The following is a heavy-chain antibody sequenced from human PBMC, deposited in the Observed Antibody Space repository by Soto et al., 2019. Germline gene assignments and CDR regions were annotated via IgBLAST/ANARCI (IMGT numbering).Heavy chain of an antibody. D-gene: IGHD5-12*01. J-gene: IGHJ3*02. Sequence: GGSLRLSCAASGFTVSSNYMSWVRQAPGKGLEWVSVIYSDGSTYYADSVKGRFTISRDNSKNTLYLQMNSLRAEDKAVYYCARGGYSDDAFDIWGQGTMVTVSS. CDR3: ARGGYSDDAFDI. V-gene: IGHV3-66*01. CDR2: IYSDGST. CDR1: GFTVSSNY.